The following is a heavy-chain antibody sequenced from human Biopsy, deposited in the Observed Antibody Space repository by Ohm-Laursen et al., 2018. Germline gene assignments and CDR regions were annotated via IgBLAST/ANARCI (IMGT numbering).Heavy chain of an antibody. D-gene: IGHD3-3*01. CDR3: ARDYDFWSGYYDYQQSGMDV. Sequence: LSLTCAATGFSFTSYTMNWVRQTPGRGLEWVSSISSTSDYIYYADSVKGRFTISRDSTKNSLYLQMNSVRAEDTAVYYCARDYDFWSGYYDYQQSGMDVWGQGTTVTVSS. CDR2: ISSTSDYI. CDR1: GFSFTSYT. J-gene: IGHJ6*02. V-gene: IGHV3-21*01.